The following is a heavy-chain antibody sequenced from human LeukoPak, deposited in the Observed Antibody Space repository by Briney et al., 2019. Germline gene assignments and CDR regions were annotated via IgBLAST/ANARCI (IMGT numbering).Heavy chain of an antibody. CDR3: VEDVVVIVTAKPGI. V-gene: IGHV3-23*01. Sequence: PGGSLRLSCAASGFTFSTYAMSWVRQAPGKGLEWASGIGGSGDTTYYADAVKGRFTISRDNSKNTLYLQMNSLRVDDTAVYYCVEDVVVIVTAKPGIWGQGTLVTVSS. J-gene: IGHJ4*02. CDR2: IGGSGDTT. CDR1: GFTFSTYA. D-gene: IGHD2-15*01.